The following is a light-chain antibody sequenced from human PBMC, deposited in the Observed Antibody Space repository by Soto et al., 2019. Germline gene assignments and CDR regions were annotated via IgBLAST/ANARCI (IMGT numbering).Light chain of an antibody. V-gene: IGKV3-20*01. CDR2: GAS. J-gene: IGKJ2*01. Sequence: EIVLTQSPGTLSVSPGERATLSCRASQSVSSSYLTWYQQKYGQAPRLLIFGASSRATGIPDRFSGSESGTDFTLTISRLEPEDVAVYYCQLYGSSLYTFGQGTKLEIK. CDR3: QLYGSSLYT. CDR1: QSVSSSY.